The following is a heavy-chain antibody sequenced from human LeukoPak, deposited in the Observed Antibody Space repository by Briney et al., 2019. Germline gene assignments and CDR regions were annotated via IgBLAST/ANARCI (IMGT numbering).Heavy chain of an antibody. CDR3: VRGYYAGRGHHFEY. Sequence: TSVKVSCKVSGYTLTELSMHWVRQAPGKGLEWMGGFDPEDGETIYAQKFQGRVTMTEDTSTDTAYMELSSLRAEDTAVYYCVRGYYAGRGHHFEYWGQGTLATVSS. D-gene: IGHD3-22*01. V-gene: IGHV1-24*01. J-gene: IGHJ4*02. CDR1: GYTLTELS. CDR2: FDPEDGET.